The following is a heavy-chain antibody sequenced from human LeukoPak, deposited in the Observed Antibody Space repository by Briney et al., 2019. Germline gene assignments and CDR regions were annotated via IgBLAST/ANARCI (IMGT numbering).Heavy chain of an antibody. CDR2: IRYDGSNK. V-gene: IGHV3-30*02. CDR3: VNVELGNGYFDY. J-gene: IGHJ4*02. D-gene: IGHD7-27*01. Sequence: GGSLRLSCAASGFTFSSYSMHWARQAPGKGLEWVAFIRYDGSNKYYADSVKGRFTISRDNSKNTLYLQMNSLRAEDTAVYYCVNVELGNGYFDYWGQGTLVTVSS. CDR1: GFTFSSYS.